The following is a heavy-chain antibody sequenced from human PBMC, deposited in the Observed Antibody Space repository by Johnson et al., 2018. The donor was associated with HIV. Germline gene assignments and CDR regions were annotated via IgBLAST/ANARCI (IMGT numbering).Heavy chain of an antibody. D-gene: IGHD1-26*01. Sequence: EVQLVESGGGVVRPGGSLRLACAATGFTFDDYGMSWVRQGPGKGLEWVSGINWNGGNTDFADAVKGRFNVSRDNAKNSLYLQMNSRRAEDTAVYYCARAVGAGGIWGQGTMVTVSS. CDR2: INWNGGNT. J-gene: IGHJ3*02. V-gene: IGHV3-20*04. CDR1: GFTFDDYG. CDR3: ARAVGAGGI.